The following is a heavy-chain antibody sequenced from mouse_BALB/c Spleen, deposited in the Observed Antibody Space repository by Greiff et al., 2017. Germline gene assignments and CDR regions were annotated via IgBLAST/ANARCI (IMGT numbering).Heavy chain of an antibody. CDR1: GFTFSDYY. Sequence: EVQRVVSGGGLVKPGGSLKLSCAASGFTFSDYYMYWVRQTPEKRLEWVATISDGGSYTYYPDSVKGRFTISIDNAKNNLYLQMSSLISEDTAMYYCARDHYGSSYIEYWGQGTLVTAAA. D-gene: IGHD1-1*01. CDR3: ARDHYGSSYIEY. J-gene: IGHJ3*01. CDR2: ISDGGSYT. V-gene: IGHV5-4*02.